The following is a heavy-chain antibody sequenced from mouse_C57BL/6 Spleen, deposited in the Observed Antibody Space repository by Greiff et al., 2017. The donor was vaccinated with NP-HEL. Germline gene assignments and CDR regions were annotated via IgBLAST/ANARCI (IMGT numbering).Heavy chain of an antibody. CDR3: TRDYGNYEELAY. J-gene: IGHJ3*01. D-gene: IGHD2-1*01. V-gene: IGHV1-15*01. CDR1: GYTFTDYE. Sequence: VQLQQSGAELVRPGASVTLSGKASGYTFTDYEMHWVKQTPVHGLEWIGAIDPETGGTAYNQKFKGKAILTADKSSSTAYMELRSLTSEDSAVYYCTRDYGNYEELAYWGQGTLVTVSA. CDR2: IDPETGGT.